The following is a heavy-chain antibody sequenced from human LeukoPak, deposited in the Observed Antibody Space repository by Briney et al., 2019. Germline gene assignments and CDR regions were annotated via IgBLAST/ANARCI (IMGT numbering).Heavy chain of an antibody. V-gene: IGHV1-24*01. J-gene: IGHJ4*02. CDR1: GYSLTDLS. CDR2: FDPGDGEP. Sequence: ASVKVSCKVSGYSLTDLSLHWVRQAPGKRLEWMGGFDPGDGEPIYAQKFQGRLSMTEDTSKDTGYMELRTLRSEDTALYYCAKSHGDYGPLDYWGQGALVTVAS. CDR3: AKSHGDYGPLDY. D-gene: IGHD4-17*01.